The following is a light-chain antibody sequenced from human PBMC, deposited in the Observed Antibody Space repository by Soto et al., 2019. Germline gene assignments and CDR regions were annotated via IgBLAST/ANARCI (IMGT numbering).Light chain of an antibody. CDR1: SSDVGGYNY. CDR2: DVS. J-gene: IGLJ1*01. Sequence: ALTQPASVSGSPGQSITISCTGTSSDVGGYNYVSWYQQHPGKAPKLMIYDVSNRPSGVSNRFSGSKSGNTASLTISGLQAEDEADYYCSSYTSSSSYVFGTG. CDR3: SSYTSSSSYV. V-gene: IGLV2-14*01.